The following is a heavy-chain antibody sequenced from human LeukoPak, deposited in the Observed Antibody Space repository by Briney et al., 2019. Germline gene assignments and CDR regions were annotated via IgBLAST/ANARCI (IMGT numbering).Heavy chain of an antibody. J-gene: IGHJ6*02. CDR3: ARGDSGYAWDYYYGMDV. CDR2: IIPIFGTA. D-gene: IGHD5-12*01. Sequence: SVKVSFKASGGTFSSYAISWVRQAPGQGLEWMGGIIPIFGTANYAQKFQGRVTITADESTSTAYMELSSLRSEDTAVYYCARGDSGYAWDYYYGMDVWGQGTTVTVSS. CDR1: GGTFSSYA. V-gene: IGHV1-69*13.